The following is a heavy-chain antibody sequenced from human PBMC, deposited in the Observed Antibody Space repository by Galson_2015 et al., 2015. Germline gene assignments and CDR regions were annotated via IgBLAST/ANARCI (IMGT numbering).Heavy chain of an antibody. CDR1: GFTFSSYE. J-gene: IGHJ4*02. CDR2: ITTSGRGI. V-gene: IGHV3-48*03. D-gene: IGHD6-19*01. Sequence: SLRLSCAASGFTFSSYEFNWVRQAPGEGLEWVSYITTSGRGIYYADSVKGRFTISRDNAENSLYLQMNSLRAEDTAVYYCARFSYNSGYYFDSWGQGTLVTVSS. CDR3: ARFSYNSGYYFDS.